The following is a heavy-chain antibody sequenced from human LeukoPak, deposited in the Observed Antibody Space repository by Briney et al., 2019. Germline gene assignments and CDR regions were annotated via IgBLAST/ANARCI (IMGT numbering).Heavy chain of an antibody. CDR1: GFIFSSYG. D-gene: IGHD6-6*01. J-gene: IGHJ6*02. CDR3: ARDRVSSSSGPADYYYGVDV. V-gene: IGHV3-33*01. CDR2: IWFDGNNR. Sequence: PGGSLRLSCAASGFIFSSYGMHWVRQAPGKGLEWVAIIWFDGNNRYYGDSVKGRFTLSRDNSKNTLDLQMDSLRVEDTAVYYCARDRVSSSSGPADYYYGVDVWGQGTTVTVSS.